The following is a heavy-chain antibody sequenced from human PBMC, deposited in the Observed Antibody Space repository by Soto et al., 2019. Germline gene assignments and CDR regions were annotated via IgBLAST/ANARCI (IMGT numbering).Heavy chain of an antibody. V-gene: IGHV1-18*01. D-gene: IGHD3-22*01. Sequence: QVQLVQSGAEVKKPGASVKVSCKTSGYTFRTYGISWVRQAPGQGLEWMGWISSYNDKTKYSQKIEGRATMMTDTFTSTAYLELRSLRADDTAVYYCARDSHDYDSSYWYFDFWGRGTLVTVSS. CDR1: GYTFRTYG. CDR3: ARDSHDYDSSYWYFDF. J-gene: IGHJ2*01. CDR2: ISSYNDKT.